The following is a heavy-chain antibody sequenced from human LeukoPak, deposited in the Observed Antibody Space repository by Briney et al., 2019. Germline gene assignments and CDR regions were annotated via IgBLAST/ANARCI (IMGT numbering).Heavy chain of an antibody. CDR1: GFTFNNFG. CDR2: IGSSGGGT. CDR3: AKIHQNRVVVGAKGAFDI. D-gene: IGHD2-15*01. J-gene: IGHJ3*02. V-gene: IGHV3-NL1*01. Sequence: GGSLRLSCEASGFTFNNFGMHWVRQAPGKGLEWVSGIGSSGGGTYYADSVKGRFTISRDTSKDTVYLRMDSLRAEDTAIYYCAKIHQNRVVVGAKGAFDIWGQGTVVTVSS.